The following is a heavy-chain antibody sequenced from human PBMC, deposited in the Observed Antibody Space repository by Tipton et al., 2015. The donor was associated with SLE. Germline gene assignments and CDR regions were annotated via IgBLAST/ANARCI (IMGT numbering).Heavy chain of an antibody. J-gene: IGHJ4*02. V-gene: IGHV4-38-2*02. D-gene: IGHD1-14*01. Sequence: TLSLTCSVSGHSISSGFYWGWIRQSPGKGLEWIGYIYHTGSTYYNPSLESRLTISIDTSKNQFSLRLTSMTPADTALYYCARARRTTSSHFDYWGQGTLVTVSS. CDR1: GHSISSGFY. CDR3: ARARRTTSSHFDY. CDR2: IYHTGST.